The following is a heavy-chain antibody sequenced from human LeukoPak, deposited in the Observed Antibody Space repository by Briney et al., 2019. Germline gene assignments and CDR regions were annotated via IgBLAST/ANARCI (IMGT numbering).Heavy chain of an antibody. CDR1: GGSISSGGYY. D-gene: IGHD6-13*01. CDR3: ARGSSSWYPFDY. J-gene: IGHJ4*02. V-gene: IGHV4-30-2*01. CDR2: IYHSGST. Sequence: SETLSLTCTVSGGSISSGGYYWSWIRQPPGKGLEWIGYIYHSGSTYYNPSLKSRVTISVDKSKNQFSLKLSSVTAADTAVYYCARGSSSWYPFDYWGQGTLVTVSS.